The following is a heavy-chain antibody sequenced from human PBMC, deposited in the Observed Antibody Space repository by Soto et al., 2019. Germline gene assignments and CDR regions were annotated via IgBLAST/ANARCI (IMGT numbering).Heavy chain of an antibody. D-gene: IGHD5-18*01. J-gene: IGHJ4*02. CDR3: AKGGAVGTAMDH. CDR2: ISYDGSNK. CDR1: GFTFSSYG. Sequence: SLRLSCAASGFTFSSYGMHWVRQAPGKGLEWVAVISYDGSNKYYADSVKGRFTISRDNSKNTLYLQMNSLRAEDTAVYYCAKGGAVGTAMDHWGQGTLVTVSS. V-gene: IGHV3-30*18.